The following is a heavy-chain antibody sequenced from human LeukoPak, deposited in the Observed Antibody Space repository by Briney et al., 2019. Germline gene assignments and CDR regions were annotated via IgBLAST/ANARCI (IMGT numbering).Heavy chain of an antibody. J-gene: IGHJ4*02. Sequence: SETLSLTCTVSGGSISSYYWSWIRQPPGKGLEWIGYIYYSGSTNYNPSLKSRVTISADTSKNQFSLKLSSVTAADTAVYYCARATYSSGWGTSDYWGQGTLVTVSS. V-gene: IGHV4-59*01. CDR1: GGSISSYY. CDR2: IYYSGST. CDR3: ARATYSSGWGTSDY. D-gene: IGHD6-19*01.